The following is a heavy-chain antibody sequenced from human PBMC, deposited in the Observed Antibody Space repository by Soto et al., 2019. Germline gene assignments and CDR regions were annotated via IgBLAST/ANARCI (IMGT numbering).Heavy chain of an antibody. Sequence: TGGSLRLSCAASGFSFGSYALSWVRQAPGKGLEWVSTISGSDGKTFYADSVKGRFSISRDTSQSTLYLQMNSLRADDTAMYYCARWSYLDYWGQGTRLTVSS. CDR1: GFSFGSYA. D-gene: IGHD3-3*01. CDR3: ARWSYLDY. CDR2: ISGSDGKT. V-gene: IGHV3-23*01. J-gene: IGHJ4*02.